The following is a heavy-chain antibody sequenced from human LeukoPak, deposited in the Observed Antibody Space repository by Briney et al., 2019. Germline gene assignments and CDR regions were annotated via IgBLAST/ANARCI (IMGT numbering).Heavy chain of an antibody. D-gene: IGHD1-26*01. Sequence: PGGSLRLSCAASGFTFSTYAMSLVRQAPGKGLEWVSRIGGSGATTAYADSVEGRFTISRDNSKNTVYLQMNSLRAEDTAVYYCASRDPCGAVTCYGLGHWGQGTLVTVSS. CDR1: GFTFSTYA. J-gene: IGHJ5*02. CDR3: ASRDPCGAVTCYGLGH. V-gene: IGHV3-23*01. CDR2: IGGSGATT.